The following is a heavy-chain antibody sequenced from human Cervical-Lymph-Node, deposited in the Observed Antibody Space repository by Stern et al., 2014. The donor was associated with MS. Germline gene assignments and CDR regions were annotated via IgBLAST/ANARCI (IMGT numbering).Heavy chain of an antibody. CDR3: AHRSTSVAGAGAS. V-gene: IGHV2-5*02. Sequence: QVTLKESGPTLVKPTQTLTLTCDFSGFSLTTSGVGVGWIRQPPGKALERLALLYWDDEKRSSPSLKNRLSIITDTAKIQVGLTMTNRVPVDTGTYYCAHRSTSVAGAGASWGQGILVVVSS. D-gene: IGHD2-15*01. J-gene: IGHJ5*02. CDR2: LYWDDEK. CDR1: GFSLTTSGVG.